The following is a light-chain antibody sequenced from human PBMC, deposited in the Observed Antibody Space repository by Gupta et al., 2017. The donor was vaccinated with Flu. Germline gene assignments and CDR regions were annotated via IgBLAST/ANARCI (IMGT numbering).Light chain of an antibody. J-gene: IGKJ2*03. CDR1: QSVSSN. Sequence: EIVMTQSPATLSVSPGDRATLSCRASQSVSSNLAWYQQKPGQAPRLLIYGASTRATGIPARFSGSGSGTEFTLTISSLQSEDFAVYYCQQYNNWPPRGSFGQGTKLEIK. V-gene: IGKV3-15*01. CDR3: QQYNNWPPRGS. CDR2: GAS.